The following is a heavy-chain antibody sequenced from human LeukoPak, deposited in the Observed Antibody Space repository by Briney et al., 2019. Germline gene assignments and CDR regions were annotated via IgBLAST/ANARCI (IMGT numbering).Heavy chain of an antibody. J-gene: IGHJ4*02. D-gene: IGHD3-9*01. CDR3: ARDSGILTGYQFDY. CDR1: GFPFSSYA. CDR2: ISGGNGNTYYA. V-gene: IGHV3-23*01. Sequence: GGSLRLSCAASGFPFSSYAMSWVRQSPGKGLEWVSAISGGNGNTYYAYYADSVRGRFTISRDSSKNTLYLQMNSLRAEDTAVYYCARDSGILTGYQFDYWGQGTLVTVSS.